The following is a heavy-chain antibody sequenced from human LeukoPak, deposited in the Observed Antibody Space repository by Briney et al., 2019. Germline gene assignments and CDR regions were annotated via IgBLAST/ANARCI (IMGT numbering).Heavy chain of an antibody. CDR3: ASITVTTGYYYMDV. CDR1: GYTFTSYY. Sequence: ASAKVSCKASGYTFTSYYMHWVPQAPRQRPEWMGINNPSGGSTSYAQKFQGRVTITRDTSTSTVYMELSSLRSEDTAVYYCASITVTTGYYYMDVWGKGTTVTVSS. CDR2: NNPSGGST. J-gene: IGHJ6*03. D-gene: IGHD4-11*01. V-gene: IGHV1-46*03.